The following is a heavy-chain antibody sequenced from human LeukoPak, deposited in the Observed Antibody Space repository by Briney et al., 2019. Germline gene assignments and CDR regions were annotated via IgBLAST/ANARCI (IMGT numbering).Heavy chain of an antibody. V-gene: IGHV1-8*02. Sequence: GASVKVSCKASGYTFTSYGISWVRQATGQGLEWMGWMNPNSGNTGYAQKFQGRVTMTRNTSISTAYMELSSLRSEDTAVYYCARGYRRLNWFDPWGQGTLVTVSS. CDR3: ARGYRRLNWFDP. CDR1: GYTFTSYG. D-gene: IGHD5-12*01. CDR2: MNPNSGNT. J-gene: IGHJ5*02.